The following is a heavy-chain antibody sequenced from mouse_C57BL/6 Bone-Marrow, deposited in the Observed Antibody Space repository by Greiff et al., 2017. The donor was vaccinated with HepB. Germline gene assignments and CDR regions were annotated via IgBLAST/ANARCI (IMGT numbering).Heavy chain of an antibody. CDR3: TIDSSGYIAY. V-gene: IGHV1-15*01. D-gene: IGHD3-2*02. CDR1: GYTFTDYE. CDR2: IDPETGGT. J-gene: IGHJ3*01. Sequence: VQLQQSGAELVRPGASVTLSCKASGYTFTDYEMHWVKQTPVHGLEWIGAIDPETGGTAYNQKFKGKAILTADKSSSTAYMELPSLTSEDSAVYYCTIDSSGYIAYWGQGTLVTVSA.